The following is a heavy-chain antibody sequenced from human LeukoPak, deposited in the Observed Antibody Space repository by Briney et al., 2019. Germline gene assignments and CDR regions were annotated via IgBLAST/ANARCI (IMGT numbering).Heavy chain of an antibody. CDR2: IYHSGST. V-gene: IGHV4-4*02. J-gene: IGHJ5*02. Sequence: SETLSLTCAVSGGSISSSNWWSWVRQPPGKGLAWIGEIYHSGSTNYNPSLKSRVTISVDKSKNQFSLKLSSVTAADTAVYYCATERSSSRKWFDPWGPGSLVTVSS. D-gene: IGHD1-14*01. CDR1: GGSISSSNW. CDR3: ATERSSSRKWFDP.